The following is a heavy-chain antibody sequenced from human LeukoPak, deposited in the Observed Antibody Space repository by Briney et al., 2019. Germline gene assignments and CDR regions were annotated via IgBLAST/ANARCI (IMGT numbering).Heavy chain of an antibody. V-gene: IGHV3-21*01. CDR3: ARAPVYDSSGYPDDYYYYMDV. CDR2: ISSSSSYI. J-gene: IGHJ6*03. D-gene: IGHD3-22*01. Sequence: GGSLRLSCAASGFTFSSYSMNWVRQAPGKGLEWVSSISSSSSYIYYADSVKGRFTISRDNAKNSLYLQMNSLRAEDTAVYYCARAPVYDSSGYPDDYYYYMDVWGKGTTVTVSS. CDR1: GFTFSSYS.